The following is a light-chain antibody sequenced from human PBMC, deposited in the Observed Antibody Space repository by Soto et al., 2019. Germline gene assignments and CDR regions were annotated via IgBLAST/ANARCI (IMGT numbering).Light chain of an antibody. V-gene: IGKV3-15*01. Sequence: EIVMMQSPRTLSVSREEGATLYCRASQSISSNLAWYQQKPGQAPRLLIYGASTRATDVPARFSGSGSGTEFTLTISSLQSEDFTIYYCQYYNNWPWTFGQGTKVDIK. CDR3: QYYNNWPWT. J-gene: IGKJ1*01. CDR1: QSISSN. CDR2: GAS.